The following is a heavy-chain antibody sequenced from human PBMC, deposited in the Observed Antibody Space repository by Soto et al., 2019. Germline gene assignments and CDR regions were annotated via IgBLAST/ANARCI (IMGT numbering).Heavy chain of an antibody. CDR2: IYYSGST. CDR3: ARAVRGYCSSTTCYDDAFDI. J-gene: IGHJ3*02. D-gene: IGHD2-2*01. Sequence: LSLTCTVSGGSISSGDYYWSWIRQPPGKGLEWIGYIYYSGSTYYNPSLKSRVTISVDTSKNQFSLKLSSVTAADTAVYYCARAVRGYCSSTTCYDDAFDIWGQGTMVTVSS. CDR1: GGSISSGDYY. V-gene: IGHV4-30-4*01.